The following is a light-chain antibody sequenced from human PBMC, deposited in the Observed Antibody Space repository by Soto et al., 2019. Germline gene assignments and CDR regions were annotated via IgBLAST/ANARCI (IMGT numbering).Light chain of an antibody. J-gene: IGLJ1*01. CDR3: GTWENSLDAYV. V-gene: IGLV1-51*01. Sequence: QSVLTQPPSVSAAPGQRVTISCFGSGSNIGNNFVSWYQQFPGTSHKLLIYDNNKRPSGIPGRFSGSKSGTSATLDITGLQTGDEADYYCGTWENSLDAYVFGAGTKVTVL. CDR1: GSNIGNNF. CDR2: DNN.